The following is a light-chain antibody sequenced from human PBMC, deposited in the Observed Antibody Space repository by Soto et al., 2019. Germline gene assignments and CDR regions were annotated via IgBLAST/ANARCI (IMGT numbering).Light chain of an antibody. J-gene: IGLJ1*01. CDR1: NSDVGAYNF. CDR2: EVT. Sequence: QSVLTQPASVSGSPGQSITISCSGTNSDVGAYNFVSWYQQHPGKAPKLLIHEVTLRPSGVSHRFSGSKSGKTASLTISGLQVEDEADYYCSSFKTTYTHVFGQGTKVTVL. V-gene: IGLV2-14*01. CDR3: SSFKTTYTHV.